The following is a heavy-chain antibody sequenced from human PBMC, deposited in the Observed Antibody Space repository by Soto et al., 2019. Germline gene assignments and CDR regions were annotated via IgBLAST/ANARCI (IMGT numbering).Heavy chain of an antibody. Sequence: PSQTLSLTCAISGDSVSSNSAAWNWIRQSPSRGLEWLGRTYYRSKWYNDYAVSVKSRITINPDTSKNQSSVQLNSVTPEDTAVYYCARERQQGLVPGSSCFDPGGQGTLVTVS. J-gene: IGHJ5*02. CDR3: ARERQQGLVPGSSCFDP. V-gene: IGHV6-1*01. D-gene: IGHD6-19*01. CDR1: GDSVSSNSAA. CDR2: TYYRSKWYN.